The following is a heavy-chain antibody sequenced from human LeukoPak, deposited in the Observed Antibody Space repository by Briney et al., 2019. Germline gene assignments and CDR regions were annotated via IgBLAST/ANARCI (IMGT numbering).Heavy chain of an antibody. CDR1: GFTFSSYS. CDR3: ARSPNRRGYSYGAIDY. Sequence: GGSLRLSCAASGFTFSSYSMNWVRQAPGKGLEWVSSISSSSSYIYYADSVKGRFTISRDNAKNSLYLQMNSLRAEDTAVCYCARSPNRRGYSYGAIDYWGQGTLVTVSS. CDR2: ISSSSSYI. J-gene: IGHJ4*02. V-gene: IGHV3-21*01. D-gene: IGHD5-18*01.